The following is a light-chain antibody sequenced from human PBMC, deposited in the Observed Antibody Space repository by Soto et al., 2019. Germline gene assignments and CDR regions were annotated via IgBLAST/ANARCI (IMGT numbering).Light chain of an antibody. CDR1: SSNVGSYKL. CDR2: EVN. Sequence: QSALTQPASVSGSPVQSITISCTGTSSNVGSYKLVSWYQQHSGKAPKLMIFEVNKRPSGVSNRFSGSKSGNTASLTISGLKVEDEADYYCCSSGGSPTYVFGTGTKVTV. V-gene: IGLV2-23*02. CDR3: CSSGGSPTYV. J-gene: IGLJ1*01.